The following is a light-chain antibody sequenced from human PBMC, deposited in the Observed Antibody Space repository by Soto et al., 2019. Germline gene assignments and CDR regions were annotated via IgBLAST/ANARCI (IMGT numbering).Light chain of an antibody. CDR1: QSISSSY. CDR3: QQYGSSSYT. V-gene: IGKV3-20*01. J-gene: IGKJ2*01. Sequence: EIVLTQSPGTLSLSPGERATLSCRASQSISSSYLAWYQQKPGQAPRLLIYAASSRATGIPDRFSGSGSGTDFNLTISRLEPEDFAVYYCQQYGSSSYTFGQVTQLEIK. CDR2: AAS.